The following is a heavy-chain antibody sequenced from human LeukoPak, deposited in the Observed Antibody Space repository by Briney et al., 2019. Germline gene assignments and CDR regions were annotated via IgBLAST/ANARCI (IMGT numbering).Heavy chain of an antibody. V-gene: IGHV1-2*02. CDR2: MNPNSGGT. CDR3: ATGGGNWAVADY. CDR1: GYTFTTYY. D-gene: IGHD3-16*01. J-gene: IGHJ4*02. Sequence: GASVKVSCKASGYTFTTYYMHWVRQAPGQGLEWMGWMNPNSGGTVYAQKFRGRVTMTRDTSITTAYMELSTLTSDDTAVYYCATGGGNWAVADYWGQGTLVTVSS.